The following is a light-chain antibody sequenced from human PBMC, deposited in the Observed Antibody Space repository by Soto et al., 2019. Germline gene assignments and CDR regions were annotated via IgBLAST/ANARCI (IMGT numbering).Light chain of an antibody. CDR2: GAS. V-gene: IGKV3-15*01. Sequence: ETVMTQSPATLSVSPGGRATLSCRASQSVNSNLAWYQQKLGQAPRVLIFGASTRATGIPARFSGSGSGTEFSLTINSLQSEDFAVYYCQEYNTWPWTFGQGTKVDNK. CDR3: QEYNTWPWT. CDR1: QSVNSN. J-gene: IGKJ1*01.